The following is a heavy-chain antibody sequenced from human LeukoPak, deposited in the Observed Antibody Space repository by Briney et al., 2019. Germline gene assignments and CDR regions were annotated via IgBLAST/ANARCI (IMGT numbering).Heavy chain of an antibody. CDR3: ARRATVVPFDY. CDR2: IYTSGST. D-gene: IGHD4-23*01. CDR1: GGSISSYY. V-gene: IGHV4-4*07. J-gene: IGHJ4*02. Sequence: SETLSLTCTVSGGSISSYYWSWIRQPAGKGLEWIGRIYTSGSTNYNPSLKSRVTMSGDTSKNQLSLKLSSVTAADTAVYYCARRATVVPFDYWGQGTLVTVSS.